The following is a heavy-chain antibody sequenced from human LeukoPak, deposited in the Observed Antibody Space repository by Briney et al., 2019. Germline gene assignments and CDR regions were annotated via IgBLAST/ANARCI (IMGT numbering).Heavy chain of an antibody. D-gene: IGHD3-10*01. CDR2: ISPEGSNQ. V-gene: IGHV3-30*02. CDR1: GFTFKIYG. J-gene: IGHJ4*02. CDR3: AKDVVVRGVIITNYFDY. Sequence: GGSLRLSCAASGFTFKIYGIHWVRQAPGKGPEWLAYISPEGSNQYYADSVKGRFTVSRDNSKDTLYLQMNSLRAEDTAVYYCAKDVVVRGVIITNYFDYWGQGTLVTVSS.